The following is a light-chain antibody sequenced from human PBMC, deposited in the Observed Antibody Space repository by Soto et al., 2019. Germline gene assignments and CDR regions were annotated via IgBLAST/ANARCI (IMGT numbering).Light chain of an antibody. CDR2: YND. J-gene: IGLJ1*01. CDR1: NSNIGNNE. CDR3: ASWDDSLNVYV. Sequence: QSVLTQQPSVSEAPRQRVTISCSGSNSNIGNNEVSWYQQLPGKAPKLLIFYNDLLPSGVSDRFSGSKSGTSASLAISGLQSEDEADYYCASWDDSLNVYVFGTGTKVTVL. V-gene: IGLV1-36*01.